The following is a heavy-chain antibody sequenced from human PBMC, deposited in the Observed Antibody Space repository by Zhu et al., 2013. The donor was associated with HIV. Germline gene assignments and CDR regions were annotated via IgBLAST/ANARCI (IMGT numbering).Heavy chain of an antibody. J-gene: IGHJ1*01. D-gene: IGHD2-15*01. CDR2: INPNSGGT. V-gene: IGHV1-2*02. CDR3: ARGRWSSEYMQH. Sequence: QVQLVQSGAEVKKPGASVKVSCKASGYSFSGYYLNWLRQVPGQGFEWMGWINPNSGGTNYAQKFQGRVTMTRDTSITTAYMELSRLRSDDTAVYFCARGRWSSEYMQHWGQGTLVTVSS. CDR1: GYSFSGYY.